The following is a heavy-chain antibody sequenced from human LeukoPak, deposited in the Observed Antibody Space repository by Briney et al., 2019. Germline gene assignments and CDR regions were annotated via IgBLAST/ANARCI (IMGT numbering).Heavy chain of an antibody. CDR3: AKAGQGGSYYEDYFDH. CDR1: GFTFSSYE. D-gene: IGHD1-26*01. V-gene: IGHV3-33*06. Sequence: GSLRLSCAASGFTFSSYEMNWVRQAPGKGLEWVAVIWYDGSDKYYADSVKGRFTISRDNSKKTVYLQMNSLRAEDTAVYYCAKAGQGGSYYEDYFDHWGQGTLVTVSS. J-gene: IGHJ4*02. CDR2: IWYDGSDK.